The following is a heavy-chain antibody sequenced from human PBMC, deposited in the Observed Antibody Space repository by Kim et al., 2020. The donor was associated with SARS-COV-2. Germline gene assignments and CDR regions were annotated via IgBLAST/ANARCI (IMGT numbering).Heavy chain of an antibody. J-gene: IGHJ6*02. V-gene: IGHV4-59*01. CDR1: GGSISSYY. CDR2: IYYSGST. Sequence: SETLSLTCTVSGGSISSYYWSWIRQPPGKGLEWIGYIYYSGSTNYNPSLKSRVTISVDTSKNQFSLKLSSVTAADTAVYYCARDRPWCSSTSCYDYYYGMDVWGQGTTVTVSS. D-gene: IGHD2-2*01. CDR3: ARDRPWCSSTSCYDYYYGMDV.